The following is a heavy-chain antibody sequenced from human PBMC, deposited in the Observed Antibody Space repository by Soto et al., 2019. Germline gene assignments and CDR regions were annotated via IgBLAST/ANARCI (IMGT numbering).Heavy chain of an antibody. CDR3: ARSIIVPAAMSVNWFDP. Sequence: GSLRLSCAASGFTFSSYSMNWVRQAPGKGLEWVSSISSSSSYIYYADSVKGRFTIPRDNAKNSLYLQMNSLRAEDTAVYYCARSIIVPAAMSVNWFDPWGQGTLVTVSS. J-gene: IGHJ5*02. CDR2: ISSSSSYI. V-gene: IGHV3-21*01. CDR1: GFTFSSYS. D-gene: IGHD2-2*01.